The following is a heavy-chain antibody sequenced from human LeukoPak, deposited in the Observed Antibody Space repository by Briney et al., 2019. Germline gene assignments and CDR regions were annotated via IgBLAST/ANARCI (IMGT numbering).Heavy chain of an antibody. CDR1: GGSISSYY. CDR3: ARGLVGTTYYFDY. CDR2: IYISGST. Sequence: PSETLSLTCTVSGGSISSYYWSWIRQPAGKGLEWIGRIYISGSTSYNPSLKSRVTMSVDSSKNQFSLKLRSVTAADTAVYYCARGLVGTTYYFDYWGQGTLVTFSS. V-gene: IGHV4-4*07. J-gene: IGHJ4*02. D-gene: IGHD1-26*01.